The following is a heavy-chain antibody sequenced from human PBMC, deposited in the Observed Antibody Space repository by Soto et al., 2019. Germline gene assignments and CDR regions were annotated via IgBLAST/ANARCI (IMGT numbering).Heavy chain of an antibody. Sequence: PGESLKISCKGSGYSFTSYWISWVRQMPGKGLEWMGRIDPSDSYTNYSPSFQGHVTISADKSISTAYLQWSSLKASDTAMYYCARFTTGTTKGYYYGMDVWGQGTTVTAP. CDR1: GYSFTSYW. CDR2: IDPSDSYT. V-gene: IGHV5-10-1*01. CDR3: ARFTTGTTKGYYYGMDV. J-gene: IGHJ6*02. D-gene: IGHD1-1*01.